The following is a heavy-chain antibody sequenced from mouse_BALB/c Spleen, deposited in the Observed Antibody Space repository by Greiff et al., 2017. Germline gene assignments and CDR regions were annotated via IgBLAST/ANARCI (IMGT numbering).Heavy chain of an antibody. CDR3: ARYSRRGYAMDY. V-gene: IGHV3-8*02. CDR1: GDSITSGY. CDR2: ISYSGST. D-gene: IGHD1-1*01. Sequence: EVQLVESGPSLVKPSQTLSLTCSVTGDSITSGYWNWIRKFPGNKLEYMGYISYSGSTYYNPSLKSRISITRDTSKNQYYLQLNSVTTEDTATYYCARYSRRGYAMDYWGQGTSVTVSS. J-gene: IGHJ4*01.